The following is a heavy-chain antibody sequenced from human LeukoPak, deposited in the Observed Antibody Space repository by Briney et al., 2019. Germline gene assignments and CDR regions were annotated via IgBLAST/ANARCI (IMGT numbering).Heavy chain of an antibody. V-gene: IGHV4-59*08. CDR1: GGSISSYY. CDR3: ARMVYSSGWSFDY. D-gene: IGHD6-19*01. Sequence: SGTLSLTCTVSGGSISSYYWSWIRQPPGKGLEWIGYIYYSGSTNYNPSLKRRVTISVDTSKNQFSLKLSSVTAADTAVYYCARMVYSSGWSFDYWGQGTLVTVSS. J-gene: IGHJ4*02. CDR2: IYYSGST.